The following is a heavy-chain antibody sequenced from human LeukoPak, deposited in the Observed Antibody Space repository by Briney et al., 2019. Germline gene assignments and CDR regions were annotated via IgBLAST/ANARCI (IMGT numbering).Heavy chain of an antibody. CDR1: GGSFSAYY. CDR2: TYTSGST. CDR3: ARVSSSWYQDWYFDL. Sequence: SETLSLTCAIYGGSFSAYYWSWVRQSPGKGLERIGRTYTSGSTNYNPSLKSRVTMSVDMSKNQFSLKLSSMIAADTAVYYCARVSSSWYQDWYFDLWGRGTLVTVPS. D-gene: IGHD6-13*01. V-gene: IGHV4-59*10. J-gene: IGHJ2*01.